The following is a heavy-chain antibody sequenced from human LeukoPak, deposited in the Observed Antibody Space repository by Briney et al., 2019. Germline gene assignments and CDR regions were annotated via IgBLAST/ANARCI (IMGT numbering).Heavy chain of an antibody. V-gene: IGHV4-4*07. CDR3: ARVRSYYDSSGYYYDY. CDR1: GGSISSYY. J-gene: IGHJ4*02. Sequence: SETLSLTCTVSGGSISSYYWSWIRQPAGKGLEWIGRIYTSGSTNYNPSLKSRVTMSVDTSKSQFSVELSSVSAADTAVYYCARVRSYYDSSGYYYDYWGQGTLVAVSS. D-gene: IGHD3-22*01. CDR2: IYTSGST.